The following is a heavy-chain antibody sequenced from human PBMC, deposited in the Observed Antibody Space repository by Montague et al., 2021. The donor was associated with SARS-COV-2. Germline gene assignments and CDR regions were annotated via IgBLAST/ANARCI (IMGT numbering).Heavy chain of an antibody. V-gene: IGHV4-39*01. J-gene: IGHJ6*02. CDR3: ARLVETYYYYYGMDV. D-gene: IGHD4-23*01. CDR1: GGSIGSSSYY. CDR2: IYYSGST. Sequence: SETLSLTCTVSGGSIGSSSYYWGWIRQPPGRGLEWIGSIYYSGSTYYNPSLKSRVTISVDTSKNQFSLKLSSVTAADMAVYYCARLVETYYYYYGMDVWGQGTTVTVSS.